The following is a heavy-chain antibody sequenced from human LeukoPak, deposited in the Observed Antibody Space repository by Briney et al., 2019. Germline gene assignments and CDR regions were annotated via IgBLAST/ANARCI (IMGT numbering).Heavy chain of an antibody. J-gene: IGHJ4*02. Sequence: GGSLRLSCAASGLTVSSTYMSWVRQAPGKGLEWVSVIYSGGSTYYADSVKGRFTISRDNSKNTLYLQMNSLRDEDTAVYYCARYKSSAGYLDYWGQGTLVTVSS. CDR1: GLTVSSTY. V-gene: IGHV3-66*02. CDR2: IYSGGST. D-gene: IGHD1-1*01. CDR3: ARYKSSAGYLDY.